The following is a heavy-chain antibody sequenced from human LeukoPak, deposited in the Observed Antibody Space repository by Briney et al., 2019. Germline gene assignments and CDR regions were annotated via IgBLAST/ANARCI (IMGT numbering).Heavy chain of an antibody. D-gene: IGHD3-3*01. CDR1: GFTFSSYA. Sequence: GGSLRLSCAASGFTFSSYAMSWVRQAPGKGLEWVSAISDIGGSTYYADSVKGRFTISRDNSKNTLYLQMDSLRAEDSALYYCAKPISIFGVVIMYYYYFMYVWSKGTTVTVSS. J-gene: IGHJ6*03. CDR3: AKPISIFGVVIMYYYYFMYV. CDR2: ISDIGGST. V-gene: IGHV3-23*01.